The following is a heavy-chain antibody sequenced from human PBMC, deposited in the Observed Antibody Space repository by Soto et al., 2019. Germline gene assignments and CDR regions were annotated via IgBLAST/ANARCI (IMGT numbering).Heavy chain of an antibody. CDR2: ISYSGST. Sequence: QVQLQESGPGLVKPSQTLSLTCTVSGGSISSGGYYWSWIRQHPGKGLEWIGYISYSGSTYYNPSLKSRVTIPVDTSKNQSSLKLSSVTAADTAVYYCARAVYSGSFDYWGQGTLVTVSS. CDR3: ARAVYSGSFDY. CDR1: GGSISSGGYY. V-gene: IGHV4-31*03. D-gene: IGHD3-22*01. J-gene: IGHJ4*02.